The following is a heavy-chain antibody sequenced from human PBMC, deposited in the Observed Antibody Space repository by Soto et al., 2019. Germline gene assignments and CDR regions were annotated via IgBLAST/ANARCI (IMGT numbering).Heavy chain of an antibody. J-gene: IGHJ4*02. CDR1: GVSVSSGSYY. CDR2: IYYSGST. D-gene: IGHD3-16*01. CDR3: ARVLLGPHYHYLRPYYFDY. Sequence: SETLSLTCTVSGVSVSSGSYYLSWIRQPPGKGLEWIGYIYYSGSTNYNPSLKSRVTISVDTSKNQFSLKLSSVTAADTAVYYCARVLLGPHYHYLRPYYFDYWGQGTLVTVSS. V-gene: IGHV4-61*01.